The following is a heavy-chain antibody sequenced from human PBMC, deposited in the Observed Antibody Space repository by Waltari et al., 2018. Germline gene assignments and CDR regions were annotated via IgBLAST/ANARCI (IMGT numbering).Heavy chain of an antibody. J-gene: IGHJ5*02. CDR3: ARQGQLVPRGGWFDP. V-gene: IGHV1-2*06. CDR2: INPNSGGT. CDR1: GYTFTGYY. D-gene: IGHD6-13*01. Sequence: QVQLVQSGAEVKKPGASVKVSCKASGYTFTGYYMHWVRQAPGQGLEWIGRINPNSGGTNYAQKFQVRVTRTRDTSISTAYMELSRLRSDDTAVYYCARQGQLVPRGGWFDPWGQGTLVTVSS.